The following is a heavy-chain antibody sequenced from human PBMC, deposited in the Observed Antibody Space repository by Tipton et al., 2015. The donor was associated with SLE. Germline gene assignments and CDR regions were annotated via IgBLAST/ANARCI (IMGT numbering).Heavy chain of an antibody. D-gene: IGHD6-13*01. CDR2: ISSSGSTI. V-gene: IGHV3-48*03. Sequence: SLRLSCAASGFTFSSYEMNWVRQAPGKGLEWVSYISSSGSTIYYADSVKGRFTISRDNAKNSLYLQMNSLRAEGTAVYYCARRKQHYYFDYWGQGTLVTVSS. J-gene: IGHJ4*02. CDR3: ARRKQHYYFDY. CDR1: GFTFSSYE.